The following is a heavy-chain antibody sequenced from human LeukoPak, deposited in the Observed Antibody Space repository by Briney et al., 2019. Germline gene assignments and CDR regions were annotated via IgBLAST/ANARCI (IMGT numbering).Heavy chain of an antibody. J-gene: IGHJ6*02. Sequence: SVKVSCKASGFTFTSSAMQWVRQARGQRLEWIGWIVVGSGNTNYAQKFQERVTITRDMSTSTAYMELSSLRSEDTAVYYCARLGYYYYGMDVWGQGTTVTVSS. CDR1: GFTFTSSA. CDR2: IVVGSGNT. CDR3: ARLGYYYYGMDV. D-gene: IGHD3-9*01. V-gene: IGHV1-58*02.